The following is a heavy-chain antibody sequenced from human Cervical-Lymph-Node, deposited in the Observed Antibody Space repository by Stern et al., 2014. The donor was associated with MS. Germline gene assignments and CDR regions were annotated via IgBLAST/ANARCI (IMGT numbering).Heavy chain of an antibody. CDR3: ARTDTAMATKHAFDI. CDR2: IIPIFGIA. J-gene: IGHJ3*02. D-gene: IGHD5-18*01. CDR1: GGTFSSYA. Sequence: QLVQSGAEVKKPGSSVKVSCKASGGTFSSYAISWVRQAPGHGLEWMGGIIPIFGIANYAQKFQGRVTITADKSTSTAYMELSSLRSEDTAVYYCARTDTAMATKHAFDIWGQGTMVTVSS. V-gene: IGHV1-69*17.